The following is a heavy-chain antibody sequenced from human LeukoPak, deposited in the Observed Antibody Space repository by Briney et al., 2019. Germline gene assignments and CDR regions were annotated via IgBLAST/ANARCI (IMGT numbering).Heavy chain of an antibody. D-gene: IGHD3-22*01. CDR2: IYHSGST. Sequence: PSETLSLTCAVSGGSISSSNWWSWVRQPPGKGLEWIGEIYHSGSTNYNPSLKSRVTISVDKSKNQFSLKLSSVTAADTAVYYCARGPYYDSSGYYHRWGQGTLVTVSS. V-gene: IGHV4-4*02. J-gene: IGHJ4*02. CDR3: ARGPYYDSSGYYHR. CDR1: GGSISSSNW.